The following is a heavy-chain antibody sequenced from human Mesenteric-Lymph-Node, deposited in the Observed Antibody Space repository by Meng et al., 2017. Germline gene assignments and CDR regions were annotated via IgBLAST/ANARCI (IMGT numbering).Heavy chain of an antibody. CDR3: TRADIAAAGTGGY. V-gene: IGHV1-18*01. J-gene: IGHJ4*02. CDR2: ISGYSGNT. D-gene: IGHD6-13*01. CDR1: GDTFSNYG. Sequence: QVQLVQSGAEVKKPGASVKVACKATGDTFSNYGISWVRQAPGQGLEWMGWISGYSGNTKYAQKLQGRVTMTTDTSTSTAYMELRSLRSDDTAVYYCTRADIAAAGTGGYWGQGTLVTVSS.